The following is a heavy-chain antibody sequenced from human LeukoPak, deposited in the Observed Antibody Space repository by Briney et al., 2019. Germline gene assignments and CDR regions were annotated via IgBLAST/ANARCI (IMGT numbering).Heavy chain of an antibody. CDR1: GYTFTSYY. CDR2: INPSGGST. CDR3: ARDPLRNYFDY. J-gene: IGHJ4*02. Sequence: ASVNVSCKASGYTFTSYYMHWVRQAPGQGLEWMGIINPSGGSTSYAQKFQGRVTITRDMSTSIVYMELSSLRSEDTAVYYCARDPLRNYFDYGGQGTLVTVSS. V-gene: IGHV1-46*01.